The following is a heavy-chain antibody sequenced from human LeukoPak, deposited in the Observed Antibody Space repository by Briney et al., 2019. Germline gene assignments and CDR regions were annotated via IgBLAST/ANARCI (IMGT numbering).Heavy chain of an antibody. CDR3: ARGVVLKLRLWYFDY. CDR2: ISTNGRA. J-gene: IGHJ4*02. CDR1: GDTISSVNYY. D-gene: IGHD2-8*01. Sequence: RASQTLSLTCTVSGDTISSVNYYWSWLRQSAGKGLEWIGRISTNGRANYNPSLKSRVTISVDTSKNQFSLKLSSVTAADTAVYYCARGVVLKLRLWYFDYWGQGTLVTVFS. V-gene: IGHV4-61*02.